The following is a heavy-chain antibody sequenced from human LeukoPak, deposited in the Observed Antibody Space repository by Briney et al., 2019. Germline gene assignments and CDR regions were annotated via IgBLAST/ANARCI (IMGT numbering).Heavy chain of an antibody. CDR2: ISSSASSI. V-gene: IGHV3-48*03. D-gene: IGHD3-10*01. CDR1: GFTFSNYE. Sequence: PGGSLRLSCAASGFTFSNYEMNWVRQAPGKGLECISYISSSASSIYYADSVEGRFTISRDNAKNSLYLQMNSPRAEDTAVYYCARDGHYYGSGSYYRLGFDYWGQGTLVTVSS. CDR3: ARDGHYYGSGSYYRLGFDY. J-gene: IGHJ4*02.